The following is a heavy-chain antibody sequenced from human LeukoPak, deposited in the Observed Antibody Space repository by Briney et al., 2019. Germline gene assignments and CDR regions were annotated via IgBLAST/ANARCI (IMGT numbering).Heavy chain of an antibody. Sequence: SETLSLTCTVSGGSINRSTYYWGWIRQPPGKGLEWIGTIYYSGSTYYNPSLKSRVTISVDTSKNQFSLKLSSVTAADTAVYYCAKGDYDQGPVRHWGQGTLVTVSS. D-gene: IGHD4-17*01. CDR2: IYYSGST. CDR3: AKGDYDQGPVRH. CDR1: GGSINRSTYY. J-gene: IGHJ4*02. V-gene: IGHV4-39*07.